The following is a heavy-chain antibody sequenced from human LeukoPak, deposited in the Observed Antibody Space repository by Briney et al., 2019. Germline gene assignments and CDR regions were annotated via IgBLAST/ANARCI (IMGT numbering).Heavy chain of an antibody. D-gene: IGHD6-13*01. CDR3: AKDSSWSQLDY. CDR2: ITWNGDSK. CDR1: GFTFDDYG. V-gene: IGHV3-20*04. J-gene: IGHJ4*02. Sequence: GGSLRLSCAASGFTFDDYGMSWVRQAPGKGLEWVSGITWNGDSKGYADSVKGRFTISRDNAKNSLYLQMNSLRAEDTAVYYCAKDSSWSQLDYWGQGTLVTVSS.